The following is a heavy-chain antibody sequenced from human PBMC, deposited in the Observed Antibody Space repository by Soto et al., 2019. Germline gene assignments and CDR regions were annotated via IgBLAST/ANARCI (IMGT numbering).Heavy chain of an antibody. CDR2: ISDWSSDM. D-gene: IGHD5-18*01. V-gene: IGHV3-21*01. Sequence: GGSLRLSCAASGFTFSTEPMNWVRRAAGRGLEWVSSISDWSSDMYYADSVKGRFTISRDNAKNLLYLQMNSLRAEDTAVYYCARGGYSYGYSSNNWLDPWGQGTLVTVS. J-gene: IGHJ5*02. CDR3: ARGGYSYGYSSNNWLDP. CDR1: GFTFSTEP.